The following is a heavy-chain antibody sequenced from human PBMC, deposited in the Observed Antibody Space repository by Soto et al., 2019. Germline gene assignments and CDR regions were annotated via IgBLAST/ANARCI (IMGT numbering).Heavy chain of an antibody. CDR1: GGTFSSYT. J-gene: IGHJ6*03. CDR3: VRSYGRPGLVTNYYYYMDV. V-gene: IGHV1-69*02. CDR2: IIPILGIA. D-gene: IGHD3-9*01. Sequence: QVQLVQSGAEVKKPGSSVKVSCKASGGTFSSYTISWVRQAPGQGLEWMGRIIPILGIANYAQKFQGRVTITADKSTSTAYMELGSLRSEDTAVYYCVRSYGRPGLVTNYYYYMDVWGKGTTVTVSS.